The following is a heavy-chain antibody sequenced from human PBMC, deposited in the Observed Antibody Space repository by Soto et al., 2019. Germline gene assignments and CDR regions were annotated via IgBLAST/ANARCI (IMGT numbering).Heavy chain of an antibody. D-gene: IGHD2-15*01. Sequence: SGPTLVNPTETLTLTCTFSGFSLNTGGICVSWIRQPPGKALEWLGLINWADDKDYRTSLKTRLTISKDSSKNQVVLTMTNMDPVDTATYYCARSLSVAASSGFDFWGQGILVTVSS. CDR1: GFSLNTGGIC. J-gene: IGHJ4*02. V-gene: IGHV2-70*13. CDR3: ARSLSVAASSGFDF. CDR2: INWADDK.